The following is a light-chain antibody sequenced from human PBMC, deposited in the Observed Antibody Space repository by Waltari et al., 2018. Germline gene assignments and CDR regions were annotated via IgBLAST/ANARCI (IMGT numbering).Light chain of an antibody. Sequence: EIVLTQSPGTLSLSPGERAPLSCRASQSVSSSYLAWYQQKPGQAPRLLIYGAYSRATGIPDRFSGSGSGTDFTLTISRLEPEDFAVYYCQQYGSSPRAYTFGQGTKLEIK. J-gene: IGKJ2*01. CDR3: QQYGSSPRAYT. V-gene: IGKV3-20*01. CDR1: QSVSSSY. CDR2: GAY.